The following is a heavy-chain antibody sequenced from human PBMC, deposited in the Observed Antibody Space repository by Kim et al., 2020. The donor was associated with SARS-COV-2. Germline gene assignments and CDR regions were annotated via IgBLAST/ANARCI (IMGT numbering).Heavy chain of an antibody. Sequence: GGSLRLSCEGSGFIFSHYWMHWVRQAPGKGLVWVSRISSDGSFTGYADSVKGRFTISRDNAKNTLYLQMNSLRAEDTAVYYCAHVGFDWLLSVWGQGTLVTVSS. CDR3: AHVGFDWLLSV. V-gene: IGHV3-74*01. CDR2: ISSDGSFT. CDR1: GFIFSHYW. D-gene: IGHD3-9*01. J-gene: IGHJ4*02.